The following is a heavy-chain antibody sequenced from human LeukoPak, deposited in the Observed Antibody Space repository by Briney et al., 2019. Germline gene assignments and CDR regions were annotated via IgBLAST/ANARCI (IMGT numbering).Heavy chain of an antibody. V-gene: IGHV1-18*01. Sequence: ASVKVSFKASGYTFTIYGISWVRQAPGQGREWMGWISAYNGNTNYAQKLQGRVTMTTDTSTSTAYMELRSLRSDDTAVYYCATHVAAAGTYYYYGMDVWGQGTTVTVSS. J-gene: IGHJ6*02. CDR3: ATHVAAAGTYYYYGMDV. CDR1: GYTFTIYG. CDR2: ISAYNGNT. D-gene: IGHD6-13*01.